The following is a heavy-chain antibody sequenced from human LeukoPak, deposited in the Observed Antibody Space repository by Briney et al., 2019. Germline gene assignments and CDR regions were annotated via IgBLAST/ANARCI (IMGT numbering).Heavy chain of an antibody. Sequence: GGSLRLSCAASGFTFSSYWMSWVRQAPGKGLEWVANIKQDGSEKYYVDSVKGRFTISRDNAKNSLYLQMNSLRAEGTAVYYCARDRGVVVPAAIPYYFDYWGQGTLVTVFS. D-gene: IGHD2-2*01. V-gene: IGHV3-7*01. CDR3: ARDRGVVVPAAIPYYFDY. J-gene: IGHJ4*02. CDR1: GFTFSSYW. CDR2: IKQDGSEK.